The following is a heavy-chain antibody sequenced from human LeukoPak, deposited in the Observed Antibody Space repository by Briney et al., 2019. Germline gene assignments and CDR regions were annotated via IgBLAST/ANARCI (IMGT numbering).Heavy chain of an antibody. V-gene: IGHV1-46*01. CDR2: INPSGGST. D-gene: IGHD2-8*01. CDR3: AREDVVLVDAVRYYYYGMDV. J-gene: IGHJ6*02. CDR1: GYNFISYY. Sequence: ASVKVSCEASGYNFISYYMHWVREAPGQGLEWMGIINPSGGSTSYAQKFQDRVTMTRDTSTSTVYMELSSLKSEDTAVYYCAREDVVLVDAVRYYYYGMDVWGQGTTVTVSS.